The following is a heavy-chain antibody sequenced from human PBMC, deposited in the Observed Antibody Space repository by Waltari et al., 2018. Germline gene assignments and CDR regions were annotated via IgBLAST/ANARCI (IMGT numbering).Heavy chain of an antibody. J-gene: IGHJ4*02. CDR2: VYYTGST. Sequence: QVQLQESGPGLVKPSETLSLSCTVSGGSIINYYWSWIRQPPGQGLEWIGYVYYTGSTTYNPSRRSRVTISVDTSKYQFSLKMTSVTPADTAVYYCARGEDRFDYWGQGTLVTVSS. V-gene: IGHV4-59*01. CDR3: ARGEDRFDY. CDR1: GGSIINYY.